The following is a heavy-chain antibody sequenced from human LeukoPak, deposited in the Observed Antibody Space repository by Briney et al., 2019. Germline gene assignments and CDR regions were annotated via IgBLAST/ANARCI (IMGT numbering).Heavy chain of an antibody. CDR2: IDTDGSFT. Sequence: PGGSLRLSCAASGFTFSSYWMHWVRQAPGKGLVWVSRIDTDGSFTSYADSVRGRFTISRDNAKNTLYLQMSSLRAEDTAVYYCAKDRQQLAALDYWGQGTLVTVSS. V-gene: IGHV3-74*01. J-gene: IGHJ4*02. CDR1: GFTFSSYW. D-gene: IGHD6-13*01. CDR3: AKDRQQLAALDY.